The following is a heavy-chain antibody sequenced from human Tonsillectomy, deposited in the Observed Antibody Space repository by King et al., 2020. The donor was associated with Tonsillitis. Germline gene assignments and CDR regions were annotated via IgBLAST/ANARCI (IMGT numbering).Heavy chain of an antibody. V-gene: IGHV4-59*01. CDR1: GGSISSYY. Sequence: QLQESGPGLVKPSETLSLTCTVSGGSISSYYWSWIRQPPGKGLEWIGYMYYSGSTNYNPSLKSRVSISVDTSKKQFSLKLSSVTAADTAGYYCARVVSGAIPDWYFELWGRGTLVTGS. D-gene: IGHD2-2*01. CDR2: MYYSGST. J-gene: IGHJ2*01. CDR3: ARVVSGAIPDWYFEL.